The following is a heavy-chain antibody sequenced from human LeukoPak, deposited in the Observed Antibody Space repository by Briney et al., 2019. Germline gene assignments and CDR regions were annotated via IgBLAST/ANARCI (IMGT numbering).Heavy chain of an antibody. D-gene: IGHD5-18*01. CDR1: GFTFSSYS. CDR3: ARDSGYSYGITIKYFQH. J-gene: IGHJ1*01. CDR2: ISSSSSYI. Sequence: GRSLRLSCAASGFTFSSYSMNWVRQAPGKGREWVSSISSSSSYIYYADSVKGRFTISRDNAKNSLYLQMNSLRAEDTAVYYCARDSGYSYGITIKYFQHWGQGTLVTVSS. V-gene: IGHV3-21*01.